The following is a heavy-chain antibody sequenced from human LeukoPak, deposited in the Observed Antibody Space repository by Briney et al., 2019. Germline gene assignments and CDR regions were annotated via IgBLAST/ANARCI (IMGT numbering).Heavy chain of an antibody. CDR1: GGSMSSYY. Sequence: SETLSLTCTVSGGSMSSYYWTWIRQAPGKGLEWIGYVYHSLYYTGSTNYNPSLKSRVSMSVDTSKNQFSMKLSSVTAADTAVYFCAGVLYGDARRVYYYYYMDVWGKGTTVTVSS. V-gene: IGHV4-59*01. D-gene: IGHD4-17*01. CDR3: AGVLYGDARRVYYYYYMDV. CDR2: VYHSLYYTGST. J-gene: IGHJ6*03.